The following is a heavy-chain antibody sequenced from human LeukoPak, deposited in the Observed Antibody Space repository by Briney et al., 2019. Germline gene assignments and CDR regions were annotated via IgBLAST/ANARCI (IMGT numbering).Heavy chain of an antibody. CDR2: IYYSGST. D-gene: IGHD6-13*01. J-gene: IGHJ4*02. CDR1: GGSISSSSYY. V-gene: IGHV4-61*05. CDR3: ARVGNVIAAAYD. Sequence: PSETLSLTCTVSGGSISSSSYYWGWIRQPPGKGLEWIGYIYYSGSTNYNPSLKSRVTISVDTAKNQFSLKLSSVTAADTAVYYCARVGNVIAAAYDWGQGTLVTVSS.